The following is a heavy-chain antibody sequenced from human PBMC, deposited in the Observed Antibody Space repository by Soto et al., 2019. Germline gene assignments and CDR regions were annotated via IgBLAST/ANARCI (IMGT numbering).Heavy chain of an antibody. J-gene: IGHJ5*02. Sequence: QVRLVESGGDVVQPGRSLRLSCVASGFTFSSYTMHWVRQAPGKGLEWLALISSDGTDTYSADSVQGRFTISRDNSKNTLYLQMSTLRPDDTAVYYCATHPLHMAYSSGWDPWSDPWGQGTLVTVSS. CDR2: ISSDGTDT. CDR1: GFTFSSYT. V-gene: IGHV3-30-3*01. D-gene: IGHD6-19*01. CDR3: ATHPLHMAYSSGWDPWSDP.